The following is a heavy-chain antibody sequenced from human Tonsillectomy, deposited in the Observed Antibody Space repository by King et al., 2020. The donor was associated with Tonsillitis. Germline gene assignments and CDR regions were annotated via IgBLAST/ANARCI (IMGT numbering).Heavy chain of an antibody. CDR2: ISYDGSNK. CDR3: AKVSAIIIVPAAIEH. Sequence: VQLVESGGGVVQPGRSLRLSCAASGFTFSSYGMHWVRQAPGKGLEGAAFISYDGSNKYYADSVKGRFTISRDNSKNTLSLQMNSLRVEDTAVYYCAKVSAIIIVPAAIEHWGQGTLVIVSS. J-gene: IGHJ1*01. D-gene: IGHD2-2*01. V-gene: IGHV3-30*18. CDR1: GFTFSSYG.